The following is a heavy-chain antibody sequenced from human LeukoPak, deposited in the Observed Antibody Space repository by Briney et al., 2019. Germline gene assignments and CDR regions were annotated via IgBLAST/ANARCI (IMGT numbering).Heavy chain of an antibody. J-gene: IGHJ6*03. CDR3: SNLGGVDNYYYYYMDV. D-gene: IGHD5-12*01. CDR1: GFTFSSYW. CDR2: IKQDGSEK. Sequence: GGSLRLSCAASGFTFSSYWMSWVRQAPGKGLEWVANIKQDGSEKYYVDSVKGRFTISRDNAKNSLYLQMNSLRAEDTAVYYCSNLGGVDNYYYYYMDVWGKGTTVTVSS. V-gene: IGHV3-7*01.